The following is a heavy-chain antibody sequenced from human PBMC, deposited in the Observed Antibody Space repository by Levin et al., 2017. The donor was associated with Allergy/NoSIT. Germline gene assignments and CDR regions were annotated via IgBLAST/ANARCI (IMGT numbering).Heavy chain of an antibody. J-gene: IGHJ3*02. D-gene: IGHD3-22*01. CDR3: VREGPVHYYDSRGMGDALDI. CDR1: GFTVSTSY. V-gene: IGHV3-66*01. CDR2: MHSGGET. Sequence: PGGSLRLSCVASGFTVSTSYMSWVRQAPGKVLEWVSCMHSGGETSFADSVRGRFTFSRDSSKNTLYLQMNNLRAEDTAVYYCVREGPVHYYDSRGMGDALDIWGQGTLVTVSS.